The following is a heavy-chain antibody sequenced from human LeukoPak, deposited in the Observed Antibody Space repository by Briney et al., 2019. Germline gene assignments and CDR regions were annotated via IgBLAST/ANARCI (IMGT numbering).Heavy chain of an antibody. V-gene: IGHV1-2*02. J-gene: IGHJ5*02. CDR3: ARGYCSSGSCYVGWFDP. D-gene: IGHD2-2*01. CDR2: IGPNSGGT. Sequence: ASVKVSCKASGHTLSDYYIHWVRQAPGQGLEWMGWIGPNSGGTNYAQKFQGRVTMTRDTSISTDYMELSRLRSDDTAVYYCARGYCSSGSCYVGWFDPWGQGTLVTVSS. CDR1: GHTLSDYY.